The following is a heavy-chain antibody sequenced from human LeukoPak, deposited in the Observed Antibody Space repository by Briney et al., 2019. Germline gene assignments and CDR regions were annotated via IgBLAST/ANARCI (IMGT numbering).Heavy chain of an antibody. J-gene: IGHJ4*02. Sequence: GGSLRLSCAASGFTFSSYWMSWVRQAPGKGLEWVANINQDGSQKNYVDSVKGRFTISRDDAKNSLYLQMNSLRGEDTAVYYCARLSTYWGQGTLVTVSS. CDR3: ARLSTY. D-gene: IGHD2/OR15-2a*01. CDR2: INQDGSQK. CDR1: GFTFSSYW. V-gene: IGHV3-7*01.